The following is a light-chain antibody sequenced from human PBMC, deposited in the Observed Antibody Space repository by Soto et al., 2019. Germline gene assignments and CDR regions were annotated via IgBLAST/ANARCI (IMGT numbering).Light chain of an antibody. CDR3: QQTYSAHS. CDR2: AAS. Sequence: DIQMTQSPSSLSASVGDRVTITCRAGQSISTYLNWYQQKPGKAPKLLIYAASTLQSGVPSRFSGSVSGPDFTLTISSLQPEGGATYYCQQTYSAHSFGQGTKLEI. CDR1: QSISTY. V-gene: IGKV1-39*01. J-gene: IGKJ2*01.